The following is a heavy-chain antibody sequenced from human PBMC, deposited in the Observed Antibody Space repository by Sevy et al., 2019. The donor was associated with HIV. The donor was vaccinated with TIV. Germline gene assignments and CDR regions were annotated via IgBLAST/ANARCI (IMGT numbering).Heavy chain of an antibody. CDR2: ITNSGSAE. J-gene: IGHJ4*02. CDR3: ARDLPPSATTVAHFDY. V-gene: IGHV3-48*03. D-gene: IGHD4-17*01. CDR1: GFTFSSYE. Sequence: GGSLRLSCAASGFTFSSYEMNWVRQAPGNGLEWVSYITNSGSAEYYSDSVRGRFTISRDNTKNSLYLQMNSLRAEDTALYYCARDLPPSATTVAHFDYSGRGTVVTVSS.